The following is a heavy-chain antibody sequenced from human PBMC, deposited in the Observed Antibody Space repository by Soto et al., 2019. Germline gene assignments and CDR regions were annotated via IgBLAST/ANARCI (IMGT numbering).Heavy chain of an antibody. V-gene: IGHV3-21*01. D-gene: IGHD6-13*01. CDR3: ARDLYSRSARYFDY. CDR2: ISSSSSYI. Sequence: EVQLVESGGGLVKPGGSLRLSCAASGFTFSSYSMNWVRQAPGKGLEWVSSISSSSSYIYYADSVKGRFTISRDNAKNPLYLKMNSLRAEDTAVDYCARDLYSRSARYFDYWGQGTLVTVSS. CDR1: GFTFSSYS. J-gene: IGHJ4*02.